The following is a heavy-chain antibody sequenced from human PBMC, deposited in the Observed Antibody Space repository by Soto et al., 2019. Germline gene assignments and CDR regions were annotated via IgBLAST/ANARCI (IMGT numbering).Heavy chain of an antibody. CDR3: ARAVVGIAVAGTFSGESDY. CDR2: ISAYNGNT. D-gene: IGHD6-19*01. Sequence: QVQLVQSGAEVKKPGASVKVSCKASGYTFTSYGISWVRQAPGQGLEWMGWISAYNGNTNYAQKLQGRVTMTTDTSTSTAYMELRSLRSDDTAVYYCARAVVGIAVAGTFSGESDYWGQGTLVTVSS. J-gene: IGHJ4*02. CDR1: GYTFTSYG. V-gene: IGHV1-18*01.